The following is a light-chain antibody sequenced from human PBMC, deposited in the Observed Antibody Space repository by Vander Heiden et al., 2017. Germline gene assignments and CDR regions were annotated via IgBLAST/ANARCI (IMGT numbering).Light chain of an antibody. J-gene: IGLJ2*01. CDR3: SSYTSSSTVV. Sequence: QSALTQPASVSGSPGQSITISCTGTSSDVGHYNYVSWYQQHPGKAPKLMIYEVSNRPSGVSNRFSGSKSGNTASLTISGLQTEDEGDDYCSSYTSSSTVVFGGGTKLTVL. V-gene: IGLV2-14*01. CDR1: SSDVGHYNY. CDR2: EVS.